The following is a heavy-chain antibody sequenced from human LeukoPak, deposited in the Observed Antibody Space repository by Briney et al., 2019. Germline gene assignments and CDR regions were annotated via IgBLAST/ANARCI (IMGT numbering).Heavy chain of an antibody. D-gene: IGHD6-13*01. CDR3: ARAQGGSSSWYNYYYYMDV. J-gene: IGHJ6*03. V-gene: IGHV1-46*01. CDR1: GYTFTSYY. Sequence: ASVKVSCKASGYTFTSYYMHWVRQAPGQGLEWMGIINPSGGSTSYAQKLQGRVTMTRDTSTSTVYMELSSLRSEDTAVYYCARAQGGSSSWYNYYYYMDVWGKGTTVTISS. CDR2: INPSGGST.